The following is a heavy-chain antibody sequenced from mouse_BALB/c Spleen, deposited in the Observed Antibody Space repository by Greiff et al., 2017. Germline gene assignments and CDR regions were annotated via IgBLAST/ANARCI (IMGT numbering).Heavy chain of an antibody. D-gene: IGHD1-1*01. CDR3: ARDFYYGSSYYAMDY. J-gene: IGHJ4*01. V-gene: IGHV3-6*02. Sequence: VQLKESGPGLVKPSQSLSLTCSVTGYSITSGYYWNWIRQFPGNKLEWMGYISYDGSNNYNPSLKNRISITRDTSKNQFFLKLNSVTTEDTATYYCARDFYYGSSYYAMDYWGQGTSVTVSS. CDR2: ISYDGSN. CDR1: GYSITSGYY.